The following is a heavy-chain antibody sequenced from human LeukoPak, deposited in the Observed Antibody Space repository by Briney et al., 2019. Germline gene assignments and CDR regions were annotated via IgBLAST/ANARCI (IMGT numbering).Heavy chain of an antibody. V-gene: IGHV1-18*01. CDR3: ARLPRGDYDSSGYFDY. CDR2: ISAYNGNT. CDR1: GYTFTSYG. Sequence: ASVKVSCKASGYTFTSYGISWVRQAPGQGLEWMGWISAYNGNTNYAQKLQGRVTMTTDTSTSTAYMELRSLRSDDTAVYYCARLPRGDYDSSGYFDYWGQGTLVTVSS. J-gene: IGHJ4*02. D-gene: IGHD3-22*01.